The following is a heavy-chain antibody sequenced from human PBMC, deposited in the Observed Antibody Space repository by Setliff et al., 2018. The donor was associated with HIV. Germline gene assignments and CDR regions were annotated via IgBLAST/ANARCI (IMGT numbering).Heavy chain of an antibody. CDR3: ARDSGTNDHFLSPYYGALDF. V-gene: IGHV1-2*02. CDR2: INPRSGVT. Sequence: GASVKVSCKSSGYTFSDHYIHWVRQAPGQGLQWMGWINPRSGVTKYAQKLQGRFIMTTDTTINTLYMELERLTSDDTALYYCARDSGTNDHFLSPYYGALDFWGLGTLVTVSS. J-gene: IGHJ4*02. CDR1: GYTFSDHY. D-gene: IGHD3-3*02.